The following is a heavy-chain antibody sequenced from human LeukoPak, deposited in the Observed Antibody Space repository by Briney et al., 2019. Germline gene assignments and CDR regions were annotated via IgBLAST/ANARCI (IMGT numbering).Heavy chain of an antibody. CDR1: GYTFTSYY. J-gene: IGHJ4*02. Sequence: ASVKVSCTASGYTFTSYYMHWVRQAPGQGLEWMGIINPSGGSTSYAQKFQGRVTMTRDMSTSTVYMELSSLRSEDTAVYYCARTIVATIQIDYWGQGTLVTVSS. CDR3: ARTIVATIQIDY. V-gene: IGHV1-46*01. CDR2: INPSGGST. D-gene: IGHD5-12*01.